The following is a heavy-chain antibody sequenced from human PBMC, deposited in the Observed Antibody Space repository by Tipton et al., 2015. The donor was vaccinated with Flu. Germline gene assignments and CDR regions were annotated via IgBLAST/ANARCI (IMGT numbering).Heavy chain of an antibody. V-gene: IGHV3-23*01. D-gene: IGHD3-10*01. CDR1: GFTFSIYA. Sequence: GSLRLSCAASGFTFSIYAMSWVRQAPGKGLEWVSAISGSGGSTYYADSVKGRFTISRDNSKNTLYLQMNSLRAEDTAVYYCAKDWSHGSGSYVDVYFDYWGQGTLVTVSS. CDR3: AKDWSHGSGSYVDVYFDY. J-gene: IGHJ4*02. CDR2: ISGSGGST.